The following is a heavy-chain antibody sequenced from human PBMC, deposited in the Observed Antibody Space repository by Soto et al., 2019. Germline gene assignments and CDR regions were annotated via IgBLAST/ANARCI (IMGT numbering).Heavy chain of an antibody. J-gene: IGHJ4*02. CDR1: GDSVSSNSAA. V-gene: IGHV6-1*01. CDR2: TYYRSKWYN. CDR3: ARVVGIAAAGTEYYFDY. D-gene: IGHD6-13*01. Sequence: SQTLSLTCVISGDSVSSNSAAWNWIRQSPSRGLEWLGRTYYRSKWYNDYAVSVKSRITINPDTSKNQFSLQLNSVTPEDTAVYYCARVVGIAAAGTEYYFDYWGQGTLVTVSS.